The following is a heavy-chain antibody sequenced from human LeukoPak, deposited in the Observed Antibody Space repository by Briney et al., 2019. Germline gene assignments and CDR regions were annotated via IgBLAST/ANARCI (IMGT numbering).Heavy chain of an antibody. Sequence: KPSETLSLTCTVSSVSISTYYWSWIRQPPGKGLEWIGYIYYKGNTNYNPSLRSRVTISFDTPKNQFSLKLSSVTAADTAVYYCARSGRPTSWFDPLGQGTLVTVSS. V-gene: IGHV4-59*13. CDR1: SVSISTYY. CDR2: IYYKGNT. CDR3: ARSGRPTSWFDP. D-gene: IGHD5-12*01. J-gene: IGHJ5*02.